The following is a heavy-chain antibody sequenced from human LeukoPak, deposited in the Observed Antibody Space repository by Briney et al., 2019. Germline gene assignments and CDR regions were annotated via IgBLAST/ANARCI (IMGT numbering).Heavy chain of an antibody. CDR2: MYYSGST. CDR3: ARGLGSGSYYSRYYYMDV. CDR1: GGSISSYY. J-gene: IGHJ6*03. D-gene: IGHD3-10*01. Sequence: SETLSLTCTVSGGSISSYYWSWFRQPPGKGLEWIGYMYYSGSTNYNPSLKSRVTISVDTSKNQFSLKLSSVTAADTAVYYCARGLGSGSYYSRYYYMDVWGKGTTVTISS. V-gene: IGHV4-59*01.